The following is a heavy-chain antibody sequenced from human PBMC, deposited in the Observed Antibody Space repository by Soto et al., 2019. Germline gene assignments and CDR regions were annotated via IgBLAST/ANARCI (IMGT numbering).Heavy chain of an antibody. Sequence: PSETLSLTCTVSGGSISSGDYYWSWIRQPPGKGLEWIGYIYYSGSTYYNPSLKSRVTISVDTSKNQFSLKLSSVTAADTAVYYCAREGSGIAAHNDPWGQGTLVTVSS. J-gene: IGHJ5*02. D-gene: IGHD6-13*01. CDR1: GGSISSGDYY. CDR2: IYYSGST. V-gene: IGHV4-30-4*01. CDR3: AREGSGIAAHNDP.